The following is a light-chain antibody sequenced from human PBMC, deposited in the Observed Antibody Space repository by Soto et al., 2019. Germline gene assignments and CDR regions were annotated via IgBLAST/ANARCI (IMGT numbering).Light chain of an antibody. V-gene: IGKV3-11*01. CDR3: QQRSNWPIT. CDR2: DAS. CDR1: QSVSSS. J-gene: IGKJ5*01. Sequence: EIVLTQSPATLSLSPGERATLSCRASQSVSSSLAWYQQKPGQAPRLLIYDASNSATGIPARFSGSGSGTDFTLTISSLEPEDFAVYYCQQRSNWPITFGQGTRLEIK.